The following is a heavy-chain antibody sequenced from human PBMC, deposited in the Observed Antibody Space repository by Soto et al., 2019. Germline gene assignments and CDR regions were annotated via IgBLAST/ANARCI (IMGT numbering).Heavy chain of an antibody. V-gene: IGHV1-8*02. D-gene: IGHD1-26*01. J-gene: IGHJ4*02. Sequence: GAAVKVSSKPSKYTFTNSDINSVRQAPGQGLEWVGWMNFNSGNAGDAQNFQGRVTMTRNTSINTAYMELSSLRSEDTAVYYCARGGVELSDWGQGTLVTVSS. CDR1: KYTFTNSD. CDR3: ARGGVELSD. CDR2: MNFNSGNA.